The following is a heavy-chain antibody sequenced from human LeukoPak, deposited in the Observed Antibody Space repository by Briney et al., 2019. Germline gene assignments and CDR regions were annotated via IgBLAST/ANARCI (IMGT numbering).Heavy chain of an antibody. CDR3: ARDVAAAGQIDY. CDR1: GYTFTSYY. J-gene: IGHJ4*02. CDR2: TNPSGGST. D-gene: IGHD6-13*01. V-gene: IGHV1-46*01. Sequence: GASVKVSCKASGYTFTSYYMHWVRQAPGHGLEWVGITNPSGGSTTYAQKFQGRVTMTGDTSTSTVYMELSSLRSEDTAVYYCARDVAAAGQIDYWGQGTLVTVSS.